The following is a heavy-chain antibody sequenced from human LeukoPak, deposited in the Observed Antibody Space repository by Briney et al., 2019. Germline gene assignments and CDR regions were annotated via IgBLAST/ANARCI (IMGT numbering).Heavy chain of an antibody. J-gene: IGHJ6*02. Sequence: SETLSLTCTVPGGSISSYYLSWIRQPPGKGLEWIGYIYYSGSTNYNPSLKSRVTISVDTSKNQFSLKLSSVTAADTAVYYCARGGTVTTRSNGMDVWGQGTTVTVSS. D-gene: IGHD4-17*01. CDR2: IYYSGST. V-gene: IGHV4-59*08. CDR1: GGSISSYY. CDR3: ARGGTVTTRSNGMDV.